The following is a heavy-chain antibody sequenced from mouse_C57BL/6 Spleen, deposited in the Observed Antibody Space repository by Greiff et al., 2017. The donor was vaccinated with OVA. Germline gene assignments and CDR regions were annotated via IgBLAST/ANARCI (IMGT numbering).Heavy chain of an antibody. Sequence: EVQLQQSGPELVKPGASVKISCKASGYSFTGYYMNWVKQSPEKSLEWIGEINPSTGGTTYNQKFKAKATLTVDKSSSTAYMQLKSLTSEDSAVYYCARSRYDYAAMDYWGQGTSVTVSS. D-gene: IGHD1-1*01. V-gene: IGHV1-42*01. J-gene: IGHJ4*01. CDR2: INPSTGGT. CDR1: GYSFTGYY. CDR3: ARSRYDYAAMDY.